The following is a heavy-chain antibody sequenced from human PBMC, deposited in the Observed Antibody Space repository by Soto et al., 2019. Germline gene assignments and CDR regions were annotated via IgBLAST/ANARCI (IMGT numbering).Heavy chain of an antibody. V-gene: IGHV3-9*01. CDR3: AKCRPGIAATWFDP. D-gene: IGHD6-25*01. CDR1: GFTFDDYA. Sequence: GGSLRLSCAASGFTFDDYAMHWVRQTPGKGLEWVSGITWNSGTIGYADSVKGRFTISRDNGKNSLYLQMNSLRPEDTAVYYCAKCRPGIAATWFDPWGQGTLVTVAS. J-gene: IGHJ5*02. CDR2: ITWNSGTI.